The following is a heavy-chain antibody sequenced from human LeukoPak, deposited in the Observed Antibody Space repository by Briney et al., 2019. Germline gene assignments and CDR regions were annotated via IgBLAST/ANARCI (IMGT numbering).Heavy chain of an antibody. CDR3: AREFMGWLQYCFQH. CDR2: ISYDGSNK. CDR1: GFTFSGYA. J-gene: IGHJ1*01. D-gene: IGHD5-24*01. Sequence: GGSLRLSCAASGFTFSGYAMHWVRQAPGKGLEWVALISYDGSNKYYADSVKGRFTISRDNSKNTLYLQMNSLRAEDTAVYYCAREFMGWLQYCFQHWGQGTLVTVSS. V-gene: IGHV3-30-3*01.